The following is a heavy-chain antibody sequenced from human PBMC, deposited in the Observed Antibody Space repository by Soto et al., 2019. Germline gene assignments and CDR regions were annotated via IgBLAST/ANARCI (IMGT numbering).Heavy chain of an antibody. CDR1: GFPFSNYA. CDR2: ISYDGSNK. V-gene: IGHV3-30-3*01. D-gene: IGHD5-18*01. Sequence: GGSLRLSCAASGFPFSNYAMHWVRQAPGKGLEWVAVISYDGSNKYYADSVKGRFSISRDNSKNTLYLQMDSLRAEDTAVYYCASPHRYRYSYGYLDYWGQGTLVTVSS. J-gene: IGHJ4*02. CDR3: ASPHRYRYSYGYLDY.